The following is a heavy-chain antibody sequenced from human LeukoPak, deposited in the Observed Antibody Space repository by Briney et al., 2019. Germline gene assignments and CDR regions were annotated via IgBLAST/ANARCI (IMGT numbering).Heavy chain of an antibody. Sequence: GSLRLYCSASGFSLSSYAMHWVRQAPGEGVEWVAIISYDGTKEYYGESVKGRFTISRDNSKNTVYLQMNSLRAEDTAVYCCARGGHIVVVTSGVLAEYFQHWGQGTLVTVSS. CDR1: GFSLSSYA. CDR3: ARGGHIVVVTSGVLAEYFQH. D-gene: IGHD2-21*02. J-gene: IGHJ1*01. CDR2: ISYDGTKE. V-gene: IGHV3-30-3*01.